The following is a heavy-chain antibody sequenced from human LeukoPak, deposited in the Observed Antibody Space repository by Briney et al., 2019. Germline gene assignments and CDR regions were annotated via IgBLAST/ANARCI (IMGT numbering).Heavy chain of an antibody. D-gene: IGHD2-15*01. Sequence: SETLSLTCAVYGGSFSGYYWSWIRQPPGKGLEWIGEINHSGSTNCNPSLKSRVTISVDTSKNQLSLKLSSVTAADTAVYYCARRLGRLPLWNWFDPWGQGTLVTVSS. V-gene: IGHV4-34*01. J-gene: IGHJ5*02. CDR3: ARRLGRLPLWNWFDP. CDR2: INHSGST. CDR1: GGSFSGYY.